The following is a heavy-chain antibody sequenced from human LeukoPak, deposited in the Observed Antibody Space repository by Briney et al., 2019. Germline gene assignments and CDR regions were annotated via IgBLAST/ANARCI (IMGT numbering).Heavy chain of an antibody. CDR1: GFIFSSYS. Sequence: GSLRLSCAASGFIFSSYSVNWVRQPPGKGLEWIGEINHSGSTNYNPSLKSRVTISVDTSKNQFSLKLSSVTAADTAVYYCARARDSSGYYYGDYWGQGTLVTVSS. J-gene: IGHJ4*02. V-gene: IGHV4-34*01. D-gene: IGHD3-22*01. CDR2: INHSGST. CDR3: ARARDSSGYYYGDY.